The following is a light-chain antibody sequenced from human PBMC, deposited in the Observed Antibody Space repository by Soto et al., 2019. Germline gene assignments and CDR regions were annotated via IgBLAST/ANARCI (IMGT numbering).Light chain of an antibody. J-gene: IGLJ2*01. V-gene: IGLV1-40*01. CDR3: QSYDTSLSGVI. CDR1: SSNIGAGYD. CDR2: ADN. Sequence: QAVVTQTPSVSGALGQKITMSCTGSSSNIGAGYDVHWYQQFPGAAPRLLIYADNNRPSGVPDRFSASKSGTSASLAITGLQGEDEANYYCQSYDTSLSGVIFGAGTKLTVL.